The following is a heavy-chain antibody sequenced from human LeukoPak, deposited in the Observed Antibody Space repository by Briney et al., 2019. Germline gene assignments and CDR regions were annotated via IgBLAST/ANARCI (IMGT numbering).Heavy chain of an antibody. CDR1: GYTYTSNY. Sequence: ASVMVSCKASGYTYTSNYMHWVRQATGQGLEWMGLINPSGGSTSYAQKFHGRVTMTRDTSTSTVYMELSSLRSEDTAVYYCARGSWSSSAWNWFDPWGQGTLVTVSS. D-gene: IGHD6-6*01. V-gene: IGHV1-46*01. CDR3: ARGSWSSSAWNWFDP. CDR2: INPSGGST. J-gene: IGHJ5*02.